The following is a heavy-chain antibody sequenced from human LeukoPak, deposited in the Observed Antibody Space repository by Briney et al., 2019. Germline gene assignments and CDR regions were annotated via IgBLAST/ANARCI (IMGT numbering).Heavy chain of an antibody. CDR2: ISGSDGST. CDR3: ASGRTGYHYFDY. D-gene: IGHD3-9*01. J-gene: IGHJ4*02. Sequence: GGSLRLSCAASGFTMSWVRQARGKGLEWVSAISGSDGSTYYADSVRGRFTISRDNSKNTLYLQMNSLRVEDTAVYYCASGRTGYHYFDYWGQGTLVTVSS. V-gene: IGHV3-23*01. CDR1: GFT.